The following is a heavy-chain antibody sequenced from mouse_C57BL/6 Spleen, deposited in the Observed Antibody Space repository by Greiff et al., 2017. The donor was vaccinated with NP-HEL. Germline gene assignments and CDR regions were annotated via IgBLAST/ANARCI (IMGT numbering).Heavy chain of an antibody. CDR2: IYPGDGDT. CDR3: ERGATTVKGYYFDY. Sequence: QVQLQQSGAELVKPGASVKISCKASGYAFSSYWMNWVKQRPGKGLEWIGQIYPGDGDTNYNGKFKGKATLTADKSSSTAYMQLSSLTSEDAAVCFCERGATTVKGYYFDYWGQGTTLTVSS. CDR1: GYAFSSYW. J-gene: IGHJ2*01. V-gene: IGHV1-80*01. D-gene: IGHD1-1*01.